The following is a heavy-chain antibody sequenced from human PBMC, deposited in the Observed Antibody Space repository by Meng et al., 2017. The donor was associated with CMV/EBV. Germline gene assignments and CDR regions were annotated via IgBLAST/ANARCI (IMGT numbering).Heavy chain of an antibody. Sequence: GESLKISCTASGFTFNTYEMNWVHQAPGKGLEWVSAITGSGGSTYYADSVKGRFTISRDNSKNTLYMQLNNLRAEDTAVYHCAKAFSSSWYREYYDYWGQGTLVTVSS. CDR1: GFTFNTYE. V-gene: IGHV3-23*01. J-gene: IGHJ4*02. D-gene: IGHD6-13*01. CDR2: ITGSGGST. CDR3: AKAFSSSWYREYYDY.